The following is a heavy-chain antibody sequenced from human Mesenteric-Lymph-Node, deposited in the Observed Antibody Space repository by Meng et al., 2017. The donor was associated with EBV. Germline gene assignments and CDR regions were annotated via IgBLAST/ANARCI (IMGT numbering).Heavy chain of an antibody. D-gene: IGHD5-18*01. CDR3: ARDQLWPETPDY. J-gene: IGHJ4*02. Sequence: GPEVKKPGASVKVSCKPSCYPFTTHGITWVRQAPGQGLEWMGWIGGNNGNTFYAEEFQGRVTMTTDTSTNTVHMELRSLISDDTALYYCARDQLWPETPDYWGQGTLVTVSS. CDR1: CYPFTTHG. CDR2: IGGNNGNT. V-gene: IGHV1-18*01.